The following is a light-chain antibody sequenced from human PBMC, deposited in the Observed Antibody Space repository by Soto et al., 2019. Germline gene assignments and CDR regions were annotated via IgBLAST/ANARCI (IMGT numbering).Light chain of an antibody. CDR2: DVS. CDR3: SSYTSSTSYV. CDR1: SSDVGGYNY. Sequence: SALTQPASVSGSPGQSITISCTGTSSDVGGYNYVYWYQQHPGKAPKLVIYDVSNRPSGVSNRFSGSKSGDTASLTISGLQAEDEAVYYCSSYTSSTSYVFGTGTKLTVL. V-gene: IGLV2-14*03. J-gene: IGLJ1*01.